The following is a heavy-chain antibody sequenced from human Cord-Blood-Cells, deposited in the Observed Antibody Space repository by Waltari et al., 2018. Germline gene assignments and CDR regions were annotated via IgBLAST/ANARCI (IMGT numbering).Heavy chain of an antibody. CDR1: GITFTAHH. CDR3: ARVRRGGGVFDY. D-gene: IGHD1-1*01. J-gene: IGHJ4*02. V-gene: IGHV1-2*02. Sequence: QVQLVQSGAEVTKPGASVKVACNASGITFTAHHMHCVRQAPGQGLEWMGWINPNSGGRNYAQKFQGRVTMTRDTSISTAYMELSRLRSDDTAVYYCARVRRGGGVFDYWGQGTLVTVSS. CDR2: INPNSGGR.